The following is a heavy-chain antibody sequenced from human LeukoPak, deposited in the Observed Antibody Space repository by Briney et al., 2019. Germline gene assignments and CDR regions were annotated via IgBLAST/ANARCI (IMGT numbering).Heavy chain of an antibody. CDR1: GFTFTSYG. V-gene: IGHV1-18*04. CDR3: ARDGVEMATYYYYAMDV. Sequence: ASVKVSCKASGFTFTSYGFSWVRQAPGQGLEWMGWISAYSGNTNFAQKFQGRVTMTTDTYTRTVYMDLRSLRSDDTAVYYCARDGVEMATYYYYAMDVWGQGTTVTVSS. CDR2: ISAYSGNT. D-gene: IGHD5-24*01. J-gene: IGHJ6*02.